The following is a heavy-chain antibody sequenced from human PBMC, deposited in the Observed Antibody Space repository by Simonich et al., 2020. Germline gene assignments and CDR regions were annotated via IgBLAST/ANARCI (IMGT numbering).Heavy chain of an antibody. CDR3: ARVTREWLVFY. Sequence: QVQLQESGPGLVKPSETLSLTCAVSGYSISSGYYWGWIRQPPGKGLEWIGSIYHSGRTYYNPSLKSRVTISVDTSKNQFSLKLSSVTAADTAVYYCARVTREWLVFYWGQGTLVTVSS. D-gene: IGHD6-19*01. V-gene: IGHV4-38-2*01. CDR2: IYHSGRT. CDR1: GYSISSGYY. J-gene: IGHJ4*02.